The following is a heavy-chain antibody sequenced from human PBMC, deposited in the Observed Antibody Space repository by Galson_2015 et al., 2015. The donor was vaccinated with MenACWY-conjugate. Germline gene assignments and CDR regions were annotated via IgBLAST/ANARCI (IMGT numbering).Heavy chain of an antibody. Sequence: SLRLSCAASGFIFNTYWMHWVRQAPGKGLVWVSRINPGGSSTTYADSVKDRFTISRDNAKNTLYLQMNSLRPEDTAVFYCAKTRGASFSFDSWGQGTLSTVSS. CDR1: GFIFNTYW. J-gene: IGHJ4*02. CDR2: INPGGSST. CDR3: AKTRGASFSFDS. V-gene: IGHV3-74*01. D-gene: IGHD1-26*01.